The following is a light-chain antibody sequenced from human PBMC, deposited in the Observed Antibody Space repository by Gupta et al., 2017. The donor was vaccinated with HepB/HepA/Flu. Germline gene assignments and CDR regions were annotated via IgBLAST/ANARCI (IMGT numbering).Light chain of an antibody. CDR3: RQEDNCPRS. CDR1: QEIRND. V-gene: IGKV1-6*01. CDR2: GAS. Sequence: AIHMTQSASSLSASVVDRVTITCRASQEIRNDLGWYQQKPRKDPKLLIYGASSLQTGVPSRFSGSGTGTDFTLTISSLQPEDFATCSCRQEDNCPRSFGQGTKVEIK. J-gene: IGKJ1*01.